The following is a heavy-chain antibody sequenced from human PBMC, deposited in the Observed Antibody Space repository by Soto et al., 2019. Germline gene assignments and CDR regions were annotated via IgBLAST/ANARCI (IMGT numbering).Heavy chain of an antibody. D-gene: IGHD6-19*01. J-gene: IGHJ4*02. CDR1: GGSFSGYY. CDR2: INHSGST. V-gene: IGHV4-34*01. CDR3: ARGPGFISEESSGWYVDY. Sequence: SETLSLTCAVYGGSFSGYYWSWIRQPPGKGLEWIGEINHSGSTNYNPSLKSRFTISVDTSKNLFSLKLSSVTAADTAVYYCARGPGFISEESSGWYVDYWGQGTLVTVSS.